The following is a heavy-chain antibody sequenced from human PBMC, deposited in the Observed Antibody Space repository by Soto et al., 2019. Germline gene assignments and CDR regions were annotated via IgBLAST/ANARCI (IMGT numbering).Heavy chain of an antibody. CDR3: ARGADDYGDYYYYYMDV. J-gene: IGHJ6*03. D-gene: IGHD4-17*01. V-gene: IGHV1-69*02. Sequence: SVKVSCKASGGTFSSYTISWVRQAPGQGLEWMGRIIPILGIANYAQKFQGRVTITADKSTSTAYMELSSLRSEDTAVYYCARGADDYGDYYYYYMDVWGKGTTVTVSS. CDR2: IIPILGIA. CDR1: GGTFSSYT.